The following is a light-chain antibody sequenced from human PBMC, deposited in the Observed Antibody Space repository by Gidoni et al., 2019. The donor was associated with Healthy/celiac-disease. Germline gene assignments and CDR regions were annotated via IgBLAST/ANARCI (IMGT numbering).Light chain of an antibody. J-gene: IGLJ3*02. CDR3: QSYDSSLSGWV. Sequence: QSVLTQPPPVSGAPGQGVTISCTGSSSNIGAGYVLHWYQQLPGTAPKLLIYGNSNRPSGVPDRFSGSKSGTSASLAITGLQAEDEADYYCQSYDSSLSGWVFGGGTKLTVL. CDR2: GNS. V-gene: IGLV1-40*01. CDR1: SSNIGAGYV.